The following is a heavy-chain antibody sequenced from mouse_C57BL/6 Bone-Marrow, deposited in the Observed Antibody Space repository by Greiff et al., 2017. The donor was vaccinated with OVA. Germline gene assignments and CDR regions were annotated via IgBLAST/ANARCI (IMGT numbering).Heavy chain of an antibody. V-gene: IGHV1-19*01. CDR3: ARRGDYYGSSYGRTWFVY. CDR2: INPYNGGT. CDR1: GYTFTDYY. Sequence: EVQLQQSGPVLVKPGASVKMSCKASGYTFTDYYMNWVKQSHGKSLEWIGVINPYNGGTSYNQKFKGKATLTVDKSSSTAYMELNSLTSEDSAVYYCARRGDYYGSSYGRTWFVYWGQGTLVTVSA. D-gene: IGHD1-1*01. J-gene: IGHJ3*01.